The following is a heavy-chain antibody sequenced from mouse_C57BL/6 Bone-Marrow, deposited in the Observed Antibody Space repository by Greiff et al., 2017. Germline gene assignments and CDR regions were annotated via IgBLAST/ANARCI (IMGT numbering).Heavy chain of an antibody. CDR1: GFSFNTYA. CDR2: IRSKSNNYAT. Sequence: EVKLMESGGGLVQPKGSLKLSCAASGFSFNTYAMNWVRQAPGKGLEWVARIRSKSNNYATYYADSVKDRFTISRDDSESMLYLQMNNLKTEDTAMYYCVSTYDYDDAMDYWGQGTSVTVSS. J-gene: IGHJ4*01. V-gene: IGHV10-1*01. D-gene: IGHD2-4*01. CDR3: VSTYDYDDAMDY.